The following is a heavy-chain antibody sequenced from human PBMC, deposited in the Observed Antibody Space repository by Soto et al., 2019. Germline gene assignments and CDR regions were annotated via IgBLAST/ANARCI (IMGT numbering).Heavy chain of an antibody. CDR1: GYTLTKYG. D-gene: IGHD3-22*01. V-gene: IGHV1-3*04. CDR2: INTGNGDT. J-gene: IGHJ4*02. CDR3: ARGRRYYDSNGYYNYFDY. Sequence: ASVKVSCKASGYTLTKYGIEWVRQAPGQRLEWMGWINTGNGDTKYSQQFQGRVTFTRDTSATTAYMELSSLTSEDTAVYYCARGRRYYDSNGYYNYFDYWGQGTLVTVSS.